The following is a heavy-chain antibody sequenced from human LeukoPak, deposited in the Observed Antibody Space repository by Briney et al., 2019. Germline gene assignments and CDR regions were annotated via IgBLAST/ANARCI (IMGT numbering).Heavy chain of an antibody. CDR3: ARGRLIPYGSEHVYYYYYGMDV. Sequence: GASVKVSCKASGYTFTSYDISWVRQATGQGLEWMGWMNPNSGNTGYAQKFQGRVTMTRNTSISTAYMELGSLRSEDTAVYYCARGRLIPYGSEHVYYYYYGMDVWGQGTTVTVSS. J-gene: IGHJ6*02. V-gene: IGHV1-8*01. CDR2: MNPNSGNT. D-gene: IGHD3-10*01. CDR1: GYTFTSYD.